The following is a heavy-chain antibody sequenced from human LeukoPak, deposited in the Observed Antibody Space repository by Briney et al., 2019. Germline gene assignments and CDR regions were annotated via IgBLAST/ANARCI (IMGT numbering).Heavy chain of an antibody. V-gene: IGHV4-59*08. D-gene: IGHD2-21*01. CDR1: GGSISSYY. CDR3: ASGATGGLFPYYYYYGMDV. Sequence: PSETLSLTCTVSGGSISSYYWSWIRQPPGKGLEWIGYIYYSGSTNYNPSLKSRVTISVDTSKNQFSLKLSSVTAADTAVYYCASGATGGLFPYYYYYGMDVWGQGTTVTVSS. CDR2: IYYSGST. J-gene: IGHJ6*02.